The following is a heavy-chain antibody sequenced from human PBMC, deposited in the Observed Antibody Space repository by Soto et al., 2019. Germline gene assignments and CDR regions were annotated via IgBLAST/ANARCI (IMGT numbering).Heavy chain of an antibody. CDR1: GFTFSSYG. J-gene: IGHJ4*02. Sequence: QVQLVESGGGVVQPGRSLRLSCAASGFTFSSYGMHWVRQAPGKGLEWVAVIWYDGSNKYYADSVKGRFTISRDNSKNTLYLQMNSLRAEDTAVYYCARESGANVLRFWGTFPFDYWGQGTLVTVSS. CDR2: IWYDGSNK. CDR3: ARESGANVLRFWGTFPFDY. V-gene: IGHV3-33*01. D-gene: IGHD3-3*01.